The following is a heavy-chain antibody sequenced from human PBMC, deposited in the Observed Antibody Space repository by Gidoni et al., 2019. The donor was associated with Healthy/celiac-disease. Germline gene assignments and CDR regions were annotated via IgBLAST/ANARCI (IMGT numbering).Heavy chain of an antibody. D-gene: IGHD6-19*01. J-gene: IGHJ2*01. CDR1: GFTFSSYW. V-gene: IGHV3-74*01. Sequence: EVQLVESGGGLVQPGGSLRLSCAASGFTFSSYWMHWVRQAPGKWLLWVSRINSDGSSTSYADSVKGRCTISRDNAKNTLYLQMNSLRAEDTAVYYCARDPGSGWDPDWYFDLWGRGTLVNVSS. CDR3: ARDPGSGWDPDWYFDL. CDR2: INSDGSST.